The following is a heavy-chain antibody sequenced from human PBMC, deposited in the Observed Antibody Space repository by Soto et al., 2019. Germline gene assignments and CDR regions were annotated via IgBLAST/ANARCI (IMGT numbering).Heavy chain of an antibody. CDR2: IWYDGSNY. J-gene: IGHJ4*02. Sequence: QVQLVESGGGVVQPGRSLRLSCAASGFTFSSFGMHWVRQAPGKGLEWVAVIWYDGSNYYYADSVKGRFTISRDNSKNTLYLQMNSLRTEDTAVYYCARDEGGHMRGIDYWGQGTLVTVSS. D-gene: IGHD2-15*01. V-gene: IGHV3-33*01. CDR1: GFTFSSFG. CDR3: ARDEGGHMRGIDY.